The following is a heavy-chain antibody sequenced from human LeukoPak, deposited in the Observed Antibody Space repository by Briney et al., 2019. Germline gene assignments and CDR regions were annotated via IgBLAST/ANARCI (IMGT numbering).Heavy chain of an antibody. CDR3: AKIGVKVIGTSCYLDY. Sequence: QSGGSLRLSCAASGFTFSSYAMHWVRQAPGKGLEWVAVISYDGSNKYYADSVKGRFTISRDNSKNTLYLQMNSLRAEDTAVYYCAKIGVKVIGTSCYLDYWGQGTLVTVSS. J-gene: IGHJ4*02. D-gene: IGHD2-2*01. CDR1: GFTFSSYA. CDR2: ISYDGSNK. V-gene: IGHV3-30*04.